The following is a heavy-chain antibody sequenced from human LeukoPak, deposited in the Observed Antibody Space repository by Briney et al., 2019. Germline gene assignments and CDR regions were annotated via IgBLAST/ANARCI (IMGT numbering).Heavy chain of an antibody. CDR3: TRHSDKYCSGAGCYVYNFYGMDV. CDR1: GLSLSGSA. CDR2: IRSKANSYVT. V-gene: IGHV3-73*01. Sequence: GGSLKLSCAASGLSLSGSAMHWVRQASGRGREWLGRIRSKANSYVTAYAASVNGRFIISRDDSRNTAYLQMNSLQTEDTAVYYCTRHSDKYCSGAGCYVYNFYGMDVWGQGTTVTVSS. J-gene: IGHJ6*02. D-gene: IGHD2-15*01.